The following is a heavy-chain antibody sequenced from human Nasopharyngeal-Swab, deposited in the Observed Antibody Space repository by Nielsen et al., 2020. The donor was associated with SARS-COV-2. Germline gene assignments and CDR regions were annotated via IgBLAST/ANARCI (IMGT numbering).Heavy chain of an antibody. V-gene: IGHV4-4*02. J-gene: IGHJ3*02. D-gene: IGHD6-19*01. CDR3: ARDPKDSSGWYLSRAFDI. CDR2: IYHSGST. Sequence: SETLSLTRAVSGGSISSSNWWSWVRQPPGKGLEWIGEIYHSGSTNYNPSLKSRVTISVDKSKNQFSLKLSSVTAADTAVYYCARDPKDSSGWYLSRAFDIWGQGTMVTVSS. CDR1: GGSISSSNW.